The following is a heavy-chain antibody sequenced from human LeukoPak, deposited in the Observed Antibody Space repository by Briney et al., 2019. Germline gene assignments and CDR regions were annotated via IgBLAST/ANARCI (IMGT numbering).Heavy chain of an antibody. CDR2: IYYSGNT. V-gene: IGHV4-39*01. J-gene: IGHJ4*02. Sequence: SETLSLTCTVSGGSISSSSYYWGWIRQPPGKGLEWIGSIYYSGNTYYNPSLKSRVTISVDASKNQFSLKLSSVTAADTAVYYCARPRQGDYYFDYWGQGTLLTVSS. CDR1: GGSISSSSYY. D-gene: IGHD2-21*02. CDR3: ARPRQGDYYFDY.